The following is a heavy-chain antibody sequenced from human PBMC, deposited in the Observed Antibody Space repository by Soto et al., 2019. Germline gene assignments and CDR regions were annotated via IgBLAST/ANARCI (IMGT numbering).Heavy chain of an antibody. CDR3: AKATAVSPGCLDP. Sequence: GGSLRLSCAASGFTFSDYGMHWVRQAPGKGLEWVAGIWYDGRNKYYADSVKGRFTISRDNSKNSVYLQMNSLRAEDTAVYYCAKATAVSPGCLDPWGQGTVVTVSS. D-gene: IGHD6-25*01. CDR1: GFTFSDYG. CDR2: IWYDGRNK. V-gene: IGHV3-33*06. J-gene: IGHJ5*02.